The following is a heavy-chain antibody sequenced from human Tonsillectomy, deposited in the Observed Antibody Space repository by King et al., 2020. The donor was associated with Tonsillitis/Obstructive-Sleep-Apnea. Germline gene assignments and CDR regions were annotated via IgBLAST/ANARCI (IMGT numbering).Heavy chain of an antibody. V-gene: IGHV3-49*04. CDR2: IRSKAYGGTT. J-gene: IGHJ6*03. CDR1: GFTFGDYA. CDR3: TSPFLTGKTPFIHYYSYLDV. D-gene: IGHD7-27*01. Sequence: VQLVESGGDLVQPGRSLRLSCTSSGFTFGDYAMSWVRQAPGKGLEWVGFIRSKAYGGTTEYAASVKGRFTISRDDSKSIAYLQMNTLKTEDTAVYYCTSPFLTGKTPFIHYYSYLDVWGKGTTVTVSS.